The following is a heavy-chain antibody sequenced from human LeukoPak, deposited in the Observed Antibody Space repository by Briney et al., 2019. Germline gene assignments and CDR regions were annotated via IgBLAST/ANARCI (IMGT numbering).Heavy chain of an antibody. J-gene: IGHJ5*02. CDR1: GYTFTSYG. Sequence: ASVKVSCKASGYTFTSYGISWVRQAPGQGLEWMGWISAYNGNTNYAQKLQGRVTMTTDTSTSTAHMEPRSLRSDDTAVYYCARDEAVAASGGWFDPWGQGTLVTVSS. D-gene: IGHD6-19*01. CDR3: ARDEAVAASGGWFDP. V-gene: IGHV1-18*01. CDR2: ISAYNGNT.